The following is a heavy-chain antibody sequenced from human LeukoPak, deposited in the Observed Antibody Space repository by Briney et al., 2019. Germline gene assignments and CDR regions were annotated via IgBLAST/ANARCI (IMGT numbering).Heavy chain of an antibody. D-gene: IGHD3-9*01. CDR3: ARVGIYYDILTGYFVRDAFDI. V-gene: IGHV1-18*01. CDR1: GYTFTSYG. Sequence: ASVKVSCKASGYTFTSYGISWVRQDPGQGLEWMGWISAYNGNTNYAQKLQGRVTMTTDTSTSTAYMELRSLRSDDTAVYYCARVGIYYDILTGYFVRDAFDIWGQGTMVTVSS. J-gene: IGHJ3*02. CDR2: ISAYNGNT.